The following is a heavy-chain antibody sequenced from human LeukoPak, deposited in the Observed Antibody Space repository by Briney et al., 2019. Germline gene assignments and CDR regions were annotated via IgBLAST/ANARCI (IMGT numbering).Heavy chain of an antibody. Sequence: SGGSLRLSCAASGFTFSSYAMSWVRQAPGKGLEWVSAISGSGGSTYYADSVKGRFTISRDNSKNTLYLQMNSLRAEDTAVYYCANGYCSSTSCSSLGVWWGQGTLVTVSS. CDR3: ANGYCSSTSCSSLGVW. CDR1: GFTFSSYA. J-gene: IGHJ4*02. D-gene: IGHD2-2*03. CDR2: ISGSGGST. V-gene: IGHV3-23*01.